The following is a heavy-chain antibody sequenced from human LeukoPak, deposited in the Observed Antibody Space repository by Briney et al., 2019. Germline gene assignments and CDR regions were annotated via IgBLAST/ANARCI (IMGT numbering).Heavy chain of an antibody. CDR2: IYYSGST. CDR3: ARLMVRGVNYFDY. D-gene: IGHD3-10*01. CDR1: GGSISSGGYH. V-gene: IGHV4-30-2*01. J-gene: IGHJ4*02. Sequence: SQTLSLTCTVSGGSISSGGYHWSWIRQPPGKGLEWIGYIYYSGSTYYNPSLKSRVTISVDTSKNQFSLKLSSVTAADTAVYYCARLMVRGVNYFDYWGQGTLVTVSS.